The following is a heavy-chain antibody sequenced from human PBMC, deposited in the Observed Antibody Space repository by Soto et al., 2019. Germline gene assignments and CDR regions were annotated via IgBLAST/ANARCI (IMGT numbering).Heavy chain of an antibody. CDR2: IIPIFGTA. D-gene: IGHD6-13*01. Sequence: QVQLVQSGAEVKKPGSSVKVSCKASGGTFSSYAIIWVRQAPGQGLEWMGGIIPIFGTANYAQKFQGRVTITADESTSTAYMVLSSLRSEDTAVYYCARGAGSSWPNGGAFDIWGQGTMVTVSS. CDR1: GGTFSSYA. J-gene: IGHJ3*02. CDR3: ARGAGSSWPNGGAFDI. V-gene: IGHV1-69*01.